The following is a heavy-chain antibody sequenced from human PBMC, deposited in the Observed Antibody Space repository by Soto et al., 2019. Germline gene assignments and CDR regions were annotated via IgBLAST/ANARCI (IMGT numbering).Heavy chain of an antibody. J-gene: IGHJ6*02. V-gene: IGHV6-1*01. CDR2: TYYRSKWYN. CDR3: AMFRFGSSSVYYHGMDV. D-gene: IGHD6-6*01. Sequence: SQTLSHTCAVSGESVSSHSAAWYWIRQSPSRGLEWLGRTYYRSKWYNDYAVSVKSRITINPDTSKNQFSLQLNSVTPEDTAVYYCAMFRFGSSSVYYHGMDVWGQGTTDTVSS. CDR1: GESVSSHSAA.